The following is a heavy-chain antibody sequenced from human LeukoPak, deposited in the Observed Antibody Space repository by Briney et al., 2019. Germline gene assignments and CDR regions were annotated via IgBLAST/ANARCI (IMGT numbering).Heavy chain of an antibody. Sequence: GALRLSCAASGFTFSSYAMNWVRRAPGKGLEWVSVIYSGGSTYYADSVKGRFTISRDNSKNTLYLQMNSLRAEDTAVYYCARDIYGSGSYQFDYWGQGTLVTVSS. J-gene: IGHJ4*02. CDR1: GFTFSSYA. CDR3: ARDIYGSGSYQFDY. CDR2: IYSGGST. D-gene: IGHD3-10*01. V-gene: IGHV3-53*01.